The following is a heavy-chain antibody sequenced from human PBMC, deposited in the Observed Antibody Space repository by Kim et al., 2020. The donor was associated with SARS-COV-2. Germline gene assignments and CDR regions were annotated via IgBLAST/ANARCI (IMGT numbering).Heavy chain of an antibody. CDR2: ISGSGDST. J-gene: IGHJ4*02. D-gene: IGHD3-10*01. V-gene: IGHV3-23*01. CDR3: AKDGRIYGSGGYSRTDY. Sequence: GGSLRLSCAASGFTFSSYAMSWVRQAPGKGLEWVSAISGSGDSTYYADSVKGRFTISRDNSKNTLYLQMNSLRAEDTAVYYCAKDGRIYGSGGYSRTDYWGQGTLVTVSS. CDR1: GFTFSSYA.